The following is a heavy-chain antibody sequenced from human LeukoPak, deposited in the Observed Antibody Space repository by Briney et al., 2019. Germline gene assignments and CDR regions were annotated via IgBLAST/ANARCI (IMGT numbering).Heavy chain of an antibody. Sequence: PGGSLRLSCAATGLSVSSNFMAWVRQAPGKGLEWVSVIYGGGSTYYADSVKGRSTISRDNSQNTMYLQVNDLRAEDTAVYYCATWPGSWHGEDYWGQGTLVTVSS. CDR3: ATWPGSWHGEDY. CDR1: GLSVSSNF. V-gene: IGHV3-53*01. D-gene: IGHD3-10*01. CDR2: IYGGGST. J-gene: IGHJ4*02.